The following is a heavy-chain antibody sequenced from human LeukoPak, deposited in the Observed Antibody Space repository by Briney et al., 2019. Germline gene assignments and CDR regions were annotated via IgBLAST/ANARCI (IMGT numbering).Heavy chain of an antibody. D-gene: IGHD6-13*01. CDR3: ARDVSSSLDY. CDR1: GLTFSSYE. V-gene: IGHV3-48*03. J-gene: IGHJ4*02. Sequence: GGSLRLSCAASGLTFSSYEMNWVRQAPGKGLEWVSYISSSGSTIYYADSVKGRFTISRDNAKNSLYLQMNSLRAEDTAVYYCARDVSSSLDYWGQGTLVTVSS. CDR2: ISSSGSTI.